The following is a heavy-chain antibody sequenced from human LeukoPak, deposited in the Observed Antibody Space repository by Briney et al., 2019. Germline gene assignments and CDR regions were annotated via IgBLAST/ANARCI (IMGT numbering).Heavy chain of an antibody. V-gene: IGHV3-66*01. CDR2: IYSGGST. D-gene: IGHD1-26*01. CDR1: GFTVSSNY. Sequence: GSLRLSCAASGFTVSSNYMTWVRQAPGKGLAWVSVIYSGGSTFYSDSVKGRFTISRDNSKNTLYLQMNSLRAEDTAVYYCAKDLIVVATIGGYYFDYWGQGTLVTVSS. CDR3: AKDLIVVATIGGYYFDY. J-gene: IGHJ4*02.